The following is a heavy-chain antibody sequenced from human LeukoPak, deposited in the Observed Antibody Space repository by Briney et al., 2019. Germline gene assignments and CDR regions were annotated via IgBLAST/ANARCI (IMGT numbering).Heavy chain of an antibody. D-gene: IGHD1-26*01. CDR2: INPDSGGT. CDR3: ARDLGVGASFDY. J-gene: IGHJ4*02. Sequence: GASVKVSCKASGYTFTGYYMHWVRQAPGQGLEWMGWINPDSGGTNYAQKFQGRVTMTRDTSISTAYMELSRLRSDDTAVYYCARDLGVGASFDYWGQGTLVTVSS. CDR1: GYTFTGYY. V-gene: IGHV1-2*02.